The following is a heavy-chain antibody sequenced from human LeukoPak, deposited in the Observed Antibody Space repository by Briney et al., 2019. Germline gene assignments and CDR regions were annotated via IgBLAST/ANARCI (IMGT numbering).Heavy chain of an antibody. Sequence: GGSLRLSCAASGFTFSNYGMHWVRQAPGKGLEWVAIISYDGRNEYYADSVKGRFTISRDNSKNTLYLQMNSLRAEDTAVYYCAKVHSYGDYWGQGTLVTVSS. CDR2: ISYDGRNE. V-gene: IGHV3-30*18. CDR3: AKVHSYGDY. CDR1: GFTFSNYG. D-gene: IGHD5-18*01. J-gene: IGHJ4*02.